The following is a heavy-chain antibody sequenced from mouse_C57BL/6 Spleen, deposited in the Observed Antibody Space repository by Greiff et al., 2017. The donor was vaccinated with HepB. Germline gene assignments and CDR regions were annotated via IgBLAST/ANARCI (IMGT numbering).Heavy chain of an antibody. V-gene: IGHV14-4*01. CDR2: IDPENGDT. Sequence: EVQLQQSGAELVRPGASVKLSCTASGFNIKDDYMHWVKQRPEQGLEWIGWIDPENGDTEYASKFQGKATITADTSSNTAYLQLSSLTSEDTAVYDCTTLTTVVATSAMDYWGQGTTVTVSS. D-gene: IGHD1-1*01. CDR3: TTLTTVVATSAMDY. J-gene: IGHJ4*01. CDR1: GFNIKDDY.